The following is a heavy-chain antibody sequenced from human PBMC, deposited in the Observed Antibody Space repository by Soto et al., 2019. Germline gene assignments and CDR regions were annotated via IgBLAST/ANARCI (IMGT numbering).Heavy chain of an antibody. CDR3: ARGVSLSKPGGNFDY. Sequence: SETLSLTCTVSGGSISSYYWSWIRQPPGKGLEWIGYIYYSGSTNYNPSLKSRVTISVDTSKNQFSLKLSSVTAADTAVYYCARGVSLSKPGGNFDYWGQGTLVTVSS. CDR2: IYYSGST. V-gene: IGHV4-59*01. CDR1: GGSISSYY. J-gene: IGHJ4*02. D-gene: IGHD2-8*02.